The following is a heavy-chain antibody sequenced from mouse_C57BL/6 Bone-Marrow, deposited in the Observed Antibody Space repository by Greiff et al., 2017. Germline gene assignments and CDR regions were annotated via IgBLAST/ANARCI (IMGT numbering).Heavy chain of an antibody. J-gene: IGHJ1*03. V-gene: IGHV1-64*01. CDR2: IHPNSGST. CDR3: ARYGKGDWYFDV. D-gene: IGHD2-10*02. Sequence: QVQLQQPGAELVKPGASVKLSCKASGYTFTSYWMHWVKQRPGQGLEWIGMIHPNSGSTNSNEKFKSKATLTVDKSSSTAYMQLSSLTSEDSAVYYCARYGKGDWYFDVWGTGTTVTVSS. CDR1: GYTFTSYW.